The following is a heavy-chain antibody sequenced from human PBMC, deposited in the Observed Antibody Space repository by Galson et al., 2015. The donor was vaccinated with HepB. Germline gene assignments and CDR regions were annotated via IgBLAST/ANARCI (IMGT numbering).Heavy chain of an antibody. CDR1: GFTFGDYA. CDR2: IRSKAYGGTT. Sequence: LRLSCAASGFTFGDYAMSWVRQAPGKGLEWVGFIRSKAYGGTTEYAASVKGRFTISRDDSKSIAYLQMNSLKTEDTAVYYCTRDGPTGLFDYWGQGTLVTVSS. V-gene: IGHV3-49*04. J-gene: IGHJ4*02. CDR3: TRDGPTGLFDY. D-gene: IGHD1-1*01.